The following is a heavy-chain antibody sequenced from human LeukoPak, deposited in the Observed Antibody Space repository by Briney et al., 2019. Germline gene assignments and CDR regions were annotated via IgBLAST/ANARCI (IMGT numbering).Heavy chain of an antibody. V-gene: IGHV3-9*01. J-gene: IGHJ4*02. D-gene: IGHD3-22*01. CDR2: ISWNRGSI. CDR3: AKDRRAYYYDSSGLLDY. CDR1: GFTFDDYA. Sequence: PGRSLRLSCAASGFTFDDYAMHWVRQAPGKGLEWVSGISWNRGSIGYADPVKGRFTISRDNAKNSLYLQMNSLRAEDTALYYCAKDRRAYYYDSSGLLDYWGQGTLVTVSS.